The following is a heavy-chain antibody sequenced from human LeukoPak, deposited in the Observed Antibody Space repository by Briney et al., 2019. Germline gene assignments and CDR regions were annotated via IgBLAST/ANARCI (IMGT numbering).Heavy chain of an antibody. CDR1: GGSFSGYY. CDR2: INHSGST. J-gene: IGHJ3*02. Sequence: SETLSLTCAVYGGSFSGYYWSWICQPPGKGLEWIGEINHSGSTNYNPSLKSRVTISVDTSKNQFSLKLSSVTAADTAVYYCARGLDAFDIWGQGTMVTVSS. CDR3: ARGLDAFDI. V-gene: IGHV4-34*01.